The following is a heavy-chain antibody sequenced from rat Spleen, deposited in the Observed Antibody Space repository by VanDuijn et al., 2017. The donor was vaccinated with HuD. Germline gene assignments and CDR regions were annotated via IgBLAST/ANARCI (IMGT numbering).Heavy chain of an antibody. Sequence: EVQLVESGGGLVQPGRSLKLSCAASGFTFSNYGMAWVRQAPTKGLEWVAAISYDGSSTYYRDSVKGRFTISRDNAKSTLYLQMDSLRSEDTATYYCAREGWDGWGQGVMVTVSS. D-gene: IGHD5-1*01. CDR3: AREGWDG. J-gene: IGHJ2*01. V-gene: IGHV5-29*01. CDR1: GFTFSNYG. CDR2: ISYDGSST.